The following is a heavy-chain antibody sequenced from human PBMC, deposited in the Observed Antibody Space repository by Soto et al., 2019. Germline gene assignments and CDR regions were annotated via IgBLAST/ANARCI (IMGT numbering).Heavy chain of an antibody. CDR1: GYTFTDYY. CDR3: ARDLADDNPK. J-gene: IGHJ4*02. CDR2: INPNSGDT. V-gene: IGHV1-2*06. Sequence: QVQLMQSGAEVKQPGASVKVSCKASGYTFTDYYMHWVRQAPGQGLEWMGRINPNSGDTNYAQKLQGRVTMTRDTSISTVYMDLSKLRSGDTAVYYCARDLADDNPKWGQGTLVTVSS. D-gene: IGHD3-9*01.